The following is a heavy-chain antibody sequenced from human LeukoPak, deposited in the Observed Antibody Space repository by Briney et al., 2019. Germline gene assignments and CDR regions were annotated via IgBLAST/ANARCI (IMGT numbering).Heavy chain of an antibody. J-gene: IGHJ3*02. D-gene: IGHD3-3*01. Sequence: SVKVSCKASGGTFSSYAISWVRQAPGQGLEWMGGIIPIFGTTNYAQKFQGRVTITTDESTSTAYMELRSLRSDDTAVYYCARGMTYYDFWSGYPEDAFDIWGQGTMVTVSS. CDR1: GGTFSSYA. CDR2: IIPIFGTT. CDR3: ARGMTYYDFWSGYPEDAFDI. V-gene: IGHV1-69*05.